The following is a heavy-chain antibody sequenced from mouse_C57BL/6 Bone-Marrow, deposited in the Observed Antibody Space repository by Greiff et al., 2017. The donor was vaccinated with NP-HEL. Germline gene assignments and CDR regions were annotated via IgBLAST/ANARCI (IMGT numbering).Heavy chain of an antibody. CDR2: ISSGGDYI. J-gene: IGHJ2*01. D-gene: IGHD1-1*01. V-gene: IGHV5-9-1*02. CDR1: GFTFSSYA. Sequence: EVKLVESGEGLVKPGGSLKLSCAASGFTFSSYAMSWVRQTPEKRLAWVAYISSGGDYIYYADTVKGRFTISRDNARNTLYLQMSSLKSEHTAMYYCTRGYYGSSFYYFDYWGQGTTLTVSS. CDR3: TRGYYGSSFYYFDY.